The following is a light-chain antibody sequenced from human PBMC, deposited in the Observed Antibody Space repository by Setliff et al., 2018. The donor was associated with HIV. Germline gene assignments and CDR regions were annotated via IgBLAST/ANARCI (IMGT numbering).Light chain of an antibody. CDR2: EVT. J-gene: IGLJ3*02. CDR1: RSDVGAYNY. V-gene: IGLV2-23*02. CDR3: CSYAGSNTLRV. Sequence: SARTQPASVSGSPGQSITISFTGTRSDVGAYNYVSWYQQHPGKAPKLMIYEVTKRPSGVSDRFSGSKSGNTASLTISGLQAEDEAEYYCCSYAGSNTLRVFGGGTKVTVL.